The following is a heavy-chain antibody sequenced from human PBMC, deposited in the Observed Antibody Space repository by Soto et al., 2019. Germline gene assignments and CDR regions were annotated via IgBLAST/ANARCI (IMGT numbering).Heavy chain of an antibody. CDR2: ISYDGSNK. D-gene: IGHD6-13*01. J-gene: IGHJ6*02. CDR3: ARELGYSSSVGGYYYGMDV. CDR1: GFTFSSYA. Sequence: GGSLRLSCAASGFTFSSYAMHWVRQAPGKGLEWVAVISYDGSNKYYADSVKGRFTISRDNSKNTLYLQMNSLRAEDTAVYYCARELGYSSSVGGYYYGMDVWGQGTTVTVSS. V-gene: IGHV3-30-3*01.